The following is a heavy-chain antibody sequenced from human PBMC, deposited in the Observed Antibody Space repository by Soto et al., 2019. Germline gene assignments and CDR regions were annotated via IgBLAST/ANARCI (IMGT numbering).Heavy chain of an antibody. Sequence: LSLTCTVSGGSVSSGSYYWSWIRQPPGKGLEWIGYTYYSGSTNYNPSLKSRVTISVDTSKNQFSLKLSSVTAADTAVYYCARVRWLQLHYFDYWGQGTLVTVSS. V-gene: IGHV4-61*01. CDR2: TYYSGST. CDR3: ARVRWLQLHYFDY. CDR1: GGSVSSGSYY. D-gene: IGHD5-12*01. J-gene: IGHJ4*02.